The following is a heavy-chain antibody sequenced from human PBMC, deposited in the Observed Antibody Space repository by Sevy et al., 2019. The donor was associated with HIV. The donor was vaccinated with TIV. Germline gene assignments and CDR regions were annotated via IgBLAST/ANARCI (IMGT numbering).Heavy chain of an antibody. CDR1: GFTFSPYW. CDR2: IRPDGSDK. CDR3: ARGVGLDC. V-gene: IGHV3-7*01. J-gene: IGHJ4*02. Sequence: GGSLRLSCAASGFTFSPYWMTWVRQAPGKGLEWVANIRPDGSDKDYMDSVKGRFTISRDNAKNSLYLQMNSLRADDTAMYYCARGVGLDCWGQGALVTVSS. D-gene: IGHD1-26*01.